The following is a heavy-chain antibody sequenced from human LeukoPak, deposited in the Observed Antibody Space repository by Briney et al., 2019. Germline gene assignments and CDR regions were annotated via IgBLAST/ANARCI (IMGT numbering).Heavy chain of an antibody. CDR2: IYYSGST. CDR3: ARHLVGVTSTLDY. J-gene: IGHJ4*02. V-gene: IGHV4-59*08. CDR1: GGSISSYY. D-gene: IGHD1-26*01. Sequence: SETLSLTCTVSGGSISSYYWSWIRQPPGKGLEWIGYIYYSGSTKYNPSLKSRVTISVDTSKNQFPLKLSSVTAADTAVYYCARHLVGVTSTLDYWGQGTLVTVSS.